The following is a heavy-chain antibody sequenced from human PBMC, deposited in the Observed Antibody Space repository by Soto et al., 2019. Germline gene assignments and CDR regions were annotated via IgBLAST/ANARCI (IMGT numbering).Heavy chain of an antibody. Sequence: SETLSHTCTVSGGYISSYCWSWIRQHPGKGLEWIGYIYYSGSTNYNPSLKSRVTISVDTSKNQFSLKLSSVAAADTAVYYCARGHVYVGATEGYAMDFVAQGTTVTGAS. J-gene: IGHJ6*02. CDR2: IYYSGST. CDR1: GGYISSYC. CDR3: ARGHVYVGATEGYAMDF. D-gene: IGHD1-26*01. V-gene: IGHV4-59*01.